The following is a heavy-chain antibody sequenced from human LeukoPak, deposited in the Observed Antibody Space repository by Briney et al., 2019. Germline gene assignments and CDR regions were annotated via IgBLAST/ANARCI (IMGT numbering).Heavy chain of an antibody. V-gene: IGHV3-13*01. CDR3: ARAHVGAGLAFDI. Sequence: GGSLRLSCAASGFPFSDYDMHWVRQGAGKGLEWVSAISIGGDTYYPGSVKGRFSTSRENARNSFYLQMNNLRVGDTAIYYCARAHVGAGLAFDIWGQGTMVTVSS. D-gene: IGHD1-26*01. J-gene: IGHJ3*02. CDR2: ISIGGDT. CDR1: GFPFSDYD.